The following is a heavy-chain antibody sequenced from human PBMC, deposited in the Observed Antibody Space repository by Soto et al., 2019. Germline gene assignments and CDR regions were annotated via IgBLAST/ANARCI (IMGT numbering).Heavy chain of an antibody. CDR1: GGSLTSGGYY. CDR3: ARGAPRGRVVPTYFHY. D-gene: IGHD3-10*01. Sequence: PSETLSLTCSVSGGSLTSGGYYWSWVRQHPGKDLQWVGSIHYNGDTYYNPSLRSRTSISLDTSENRFSLMLSSVTAADTAVYFCARGAPRGRVVPTYFHYWGPRTLVTVSS. J-gene: IGHJ4*02. CDR2: IHYNGDT. V-gene: IGHV4-31*03.